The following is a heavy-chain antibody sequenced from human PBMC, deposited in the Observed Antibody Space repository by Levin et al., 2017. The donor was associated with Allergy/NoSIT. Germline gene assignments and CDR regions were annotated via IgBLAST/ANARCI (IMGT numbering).Heavy chain of an antibody. J-gene: IGHJ3*02. CDR3: ARHYPLRAGTGDDAFDI. V-gene: IGHV5-51*01. Sequence: GESLKISCKGSGYSFTSYWIGWVRQMPGKGLEWMGIIYPGDSDTRYSPSFQGQVTISADKSISTAYLQWSSLKASDTAMYYCARHYPLRAGTGDDAFDIWGQGTMVTVSS. CDR1: GYSFTSYW. D-gene: IGHD7-27*01. CDR2: IYPGDSDT.